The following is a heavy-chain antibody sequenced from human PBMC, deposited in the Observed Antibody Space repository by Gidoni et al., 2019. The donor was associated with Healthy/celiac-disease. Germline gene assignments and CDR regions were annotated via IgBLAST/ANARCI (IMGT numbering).Heavy chain of an antibody. Sequence: QVQLVQSGAEVKKPGSSVKVSCKASGVTFSSYTTSWVRQAPGQGLEWMGRIIPILGIANYAQKFQGRVTITADKSTSTAYMELSSLRSEDTAVYYCASYCSSTSCFDYYYYGMDVWGQGTTVTVSS. CDR3: ASYCSSTSCFDYYYYGMDV. CDR1: GVTFSSYT. J-gene: IGHJ6*02. V-gene: IGHV1-69*02. D-gene: IGHD2-2*01. CDR2: IIPILGIA.